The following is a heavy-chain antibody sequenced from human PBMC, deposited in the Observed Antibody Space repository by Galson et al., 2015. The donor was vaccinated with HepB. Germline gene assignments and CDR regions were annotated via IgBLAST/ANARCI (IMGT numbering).Heavy chain of an antibody. J-gene: IGHJ5*02. Sequence: SVKVSCKASGFSFRNYAINWVRQAPGQGLEWMGWSSAYQGNTNYAQRLQGRVTMTTDASTSTAYMELRSLRSDDTAVYYCAREVAPDYGDYEVVGFDPWGQGTLVTVSS. CDR2: SSAYQGNT. CDR1: GFSFRNYA. CDR3: AREVAPDYGDYEVVGFDP. D-gene: IGHD4-17*01. V-gene: IGHV1-18*01.